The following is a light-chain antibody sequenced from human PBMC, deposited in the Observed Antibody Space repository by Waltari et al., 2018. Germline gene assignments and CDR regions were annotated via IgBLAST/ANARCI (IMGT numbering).Light chain of an antibody. J-gene: IGKJ1*01. V-gene: IGKV3-15*01. CDR2: GAS. CDR3: QQYNNWPRT. Sequence: EIVMTQSPATLSVSPGERATLSCRASQSVSSNLVWYQQKPGQAPRLLIYGASTRATGIPAMFSGSGSGTEFTLTISSLQSEDFAVYYCQQYNNWPRTFGQGTKVEIK. CDR1: QSVSSN.